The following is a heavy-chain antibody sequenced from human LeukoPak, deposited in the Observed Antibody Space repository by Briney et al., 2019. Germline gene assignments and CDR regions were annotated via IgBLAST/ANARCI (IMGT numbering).Heavy chain of an antibody. J-gene: IGHJ6*02. CDR3: ARDLGAYSYGSFYYGMDV. V-gene: IGHV3-30*04. CDR2: ISYDGSNK. D-gene: IGHD5-18*01. Sequence: GGSLRLSCAASGFTFSSYAMHWVRQAPGKGLEWVAVISYDGSNKYYADSVKGRFTNSRDNSKNTLYLQMNSLRAEDTAVYYCARDLGAYSYGSFYYGMDVWGQGTTVTVSS. CDR1: GFTFSSYA.